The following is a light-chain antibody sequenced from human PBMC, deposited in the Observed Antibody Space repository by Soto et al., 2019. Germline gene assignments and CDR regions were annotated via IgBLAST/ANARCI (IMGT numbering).Light chain of an antibody. Sequence: QSALTQPRSVSGSPGQSVTISCTGTSSDVGGYNSVSWYQQHPDKAPKLMIYDVSRRPSGVPDRFSGSKSGNTASLTISGLQAEDEADYYCCSYAGSYTALFGGGTKVTVL. CDR3: CSYAGSYTAL. V-gene: IGLV2-11*01. J-gene: IGLJ2*01. CDR2: DVS. CDR1: SSDVGGYNS.